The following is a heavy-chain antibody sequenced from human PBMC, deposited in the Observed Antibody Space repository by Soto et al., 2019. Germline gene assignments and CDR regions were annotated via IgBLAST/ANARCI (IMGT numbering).Heavy chain of an antibody. CDR3: ARDEQWLAYGMDV. V-gene: IGHV1-8*01. J-gene: IGHJ6*02. D-gene: IGHD6-19*01. Sequence: ASVKVSCKASGYTFITYDIHWVRQATGQGLEWMGWMNPYNGNAGYAQKFQGRVTMTRNTSISTAYMELSSLRSEDTAVYFCARDEQWLAYGMDVWGQGTTVTVSS. CDR2: MNPYNGNA. CDR1: GYTFITYD.